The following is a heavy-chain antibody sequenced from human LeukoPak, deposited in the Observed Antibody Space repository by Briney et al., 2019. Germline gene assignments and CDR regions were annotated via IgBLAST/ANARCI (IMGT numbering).Heavy chain of an antibody. CDR1: GFTVSSNY. Sequence: PGGSLRLSCAASGFTVSSNYTSWVRQAPGKGLEWVSAISGSGGSTYYADSVKGRFTISRDNSKNTLYLQMNSLRAEDTAVYYCAKASIVGAALYYWGQGTLVTVSS. CDR3: AKASIVGAALYY. D-gene: IGHD1-26*01. J-gene: IGHJ4*02. V-gene: IGHV3-23*01. CDR2: ISGSGGST.